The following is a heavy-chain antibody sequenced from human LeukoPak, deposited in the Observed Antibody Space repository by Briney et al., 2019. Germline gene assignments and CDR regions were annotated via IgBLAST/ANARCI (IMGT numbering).Heavy chain of an antibody. D-gene: IGHD3-22*01. V-gene: IGHV4-59*01. CDR1: GGSISSYY. Sequence: SGTLSLTCTVSGGSISSYYWSWIRQPPGKGLEWIGYIYYSGSTNYNPSLKSQVTISVDTSKNQFSLKLSSVTAADTAVYYCARAGYYYDSSGYYRSNWFDPWGQGTLVTVSS. CDR3: ARAGYYYDSSGYYRSNWFDP. J-gene: IGHJ5*02. CDR2: IYYSGST.